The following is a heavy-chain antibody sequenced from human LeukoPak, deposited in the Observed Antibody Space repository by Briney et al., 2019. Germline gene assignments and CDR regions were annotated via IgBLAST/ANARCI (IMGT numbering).Heavy chain of an antibody. CDR2: ISAYNGNT. D-gene: IGHD3-10*01. CDR1: GYTFTSYA. CDR3: ARAYGSGNYYGMDV. Sequence: ASVKVSCKASGYTFTSYAMNWVRQAPGQGLEWMGWISAYNGNTNYAQKLQGGVTTTTDTSTSTAYMELRSLRSDDTAVYYCARAYGSGNYYGMDVWGQGTTVTVSS. V-gene: IGHV1-18*01. J-gene: IGHJ6*02.